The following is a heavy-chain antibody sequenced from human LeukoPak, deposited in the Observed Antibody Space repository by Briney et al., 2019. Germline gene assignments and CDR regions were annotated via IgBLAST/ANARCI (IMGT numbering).Heavy chain of an antibody. V-gene: IGHV4-39*07. CDR3: ANISGRYYHRRFSF. D-gene: IGHD1-26*01. CDR1: GGSISSSTYY. CDR2: IYYSGST. Sequence: PSETLSLTCTVSGGSISSSTYYWGWIRQPPGKGLKWIGRIYYSGSTYYNPSLKSRVTISVDTSKNQFSLKLSSVTAADTALYYCANISGRYYHRRFSFWGQGTLVTVSS. J-gene: IGHJ4*02.